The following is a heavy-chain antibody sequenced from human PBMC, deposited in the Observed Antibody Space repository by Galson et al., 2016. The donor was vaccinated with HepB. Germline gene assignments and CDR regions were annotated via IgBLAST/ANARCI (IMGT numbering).Heavy chain of an antibody. D-gene: IGHD2-15*01. J-gene: IGHJ5*02. V-gene: IGHV3-23*01. CDR2: INGSGSST. CDR3: AKRYCSGGSCYHVDH. CDR1: GFTFSTYA. Sequence: SLRLSCAASGFTFSTYAMSWVRQAPGKGLEWVSLINGSGSSTFYADSVKGRFTISRDNSKNTLYLQMNSLRAEDTAVYYCAKRYCSGGSCYHVDHWGQRTLVTVSS.